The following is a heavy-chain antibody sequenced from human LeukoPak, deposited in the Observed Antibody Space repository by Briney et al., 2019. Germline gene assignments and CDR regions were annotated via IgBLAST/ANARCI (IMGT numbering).Heavy chain of an antibody. CDR3: ARRIAEAGSHAFDI. Sequence: GGSLRLSCAASGFTFSDYNLGWIRQAPGKGLEWVSYIRSGGTDIFYADSVKGRFTTSRDNAKNSLYLQMNSLGAEDTAVYYCARRIAEAGSHAFDIWGQGTMVTVSS. V-gene: IGHV3-11*01. CDR1: GFTFSDYN. CDR2: IRSGGTDI. D-gene: IGHD6-13*01. J-gene: IGHJ3*02.